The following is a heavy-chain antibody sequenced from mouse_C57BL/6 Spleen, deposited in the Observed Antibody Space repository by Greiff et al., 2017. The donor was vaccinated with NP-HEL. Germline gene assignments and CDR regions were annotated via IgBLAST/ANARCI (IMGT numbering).Heavy chain of an antibody. CDR3: ARDPPFAY. CDR1: GYSITSGYY. Sequence: ESGPGLVKPSQSLSLTCSVTGYSITSGYYWNWIRQFPGNKLEWMGYISYDGSNNYNPSLKNRISITRDTSTNQFFLKLNSVTTEDTATYYCARDPPFAYWGQGTLVTVSA. J-gene: IGHJ3*01. V-gene: IGHV3-6*01. CDR2: ISYDGSN.